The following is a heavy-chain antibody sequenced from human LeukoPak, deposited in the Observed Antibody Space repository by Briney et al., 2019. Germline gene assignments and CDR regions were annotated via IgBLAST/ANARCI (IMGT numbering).Heavy chain of an antibody. V-gene: IGHV3-21*01. Sequence: NSGGSLRLSCAASGFTFSSYSMNWVRQAPGKGLEWVSSISSSSRYIYYADSVKGRFTISRDNAKNSLYLQMNSLRAEDTAVYYCARDGIVLMVYANFFDYWGQGTLVTVSS. D-gene: IGHD2-8*01. CDR1: GFTFSSYS. J-gene: IGHJ4*02. CDR2: ISSSSRYI. CDR3: ARDGIVLMVYANFFDY.